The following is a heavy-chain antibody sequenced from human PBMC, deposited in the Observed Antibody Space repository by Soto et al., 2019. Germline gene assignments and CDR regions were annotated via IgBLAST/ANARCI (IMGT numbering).Heavy chain of an antibody. CDR3: ARDPPLRYFWSGYYRDPEGMDV. D-gene: IGHD3-3*01. J-gene: IGHJ6*02. CDR2: IYYSGST. Sequence: SETLSLTCTVSGGSISSGDYYWSWFRHPPGKGLEWIGYIYYSGSTYYNPSLKSRVTISVDTSKNQFSLKLSSVTAADTAVYYCARDPPLRYFWSGYYRDPEGMDVWGQGTTVTVS. V-gene: IGHV4-30-4*01. CDR1: GGSISSGDYY.